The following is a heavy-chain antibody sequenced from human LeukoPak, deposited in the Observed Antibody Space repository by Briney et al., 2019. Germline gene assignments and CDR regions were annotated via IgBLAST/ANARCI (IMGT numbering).Heavy chain of an antibody. CDR2: IYSGGST. J-gene: IGHJ4*02. CDR1: GFTVSSNY. V-gene: IGHV3-66*01. Sequence: GGSLRLSCAASGFTVSSNYMSWVRQAPGKGLEWVSVIYSGGSTYYADSVKGRFTISRDNSKNTLYLQMNSLRAEDTAVYYCARDIAPSITMVRGVIIPIWGQGTLVTVSS. D-gene: IGHD3-10*01. CDR3: ARDIAPSITMVRGVIIPI.